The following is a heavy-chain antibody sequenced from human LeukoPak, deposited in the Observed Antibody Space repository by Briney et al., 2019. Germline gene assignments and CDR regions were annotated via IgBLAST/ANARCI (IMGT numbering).Heavy chain of an antibody. D-gene: IGHD4-23*01. CDR1: GDSISAYY. V-gene: IGHV4-59*08. Sequence: SETLSLTCTVSGDSISAYYWSWIRQPPGKGLEWIGYIYYSGSTNYNPSLKSRVTISVDTSKNQFSLKLSSVTAADTAVYYCARRFGTTTVAYDAFDIWGQGTMVTVSS. CDR3: ARRFGTTTVAYDAFDI. CDR2: IYYSGST. J-gene: IGHJ3*02.